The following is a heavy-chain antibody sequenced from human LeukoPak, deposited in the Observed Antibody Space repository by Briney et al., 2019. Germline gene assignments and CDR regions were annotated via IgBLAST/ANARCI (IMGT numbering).Heavy chain of an antibody. V-gene: IGHV1-46*01. Sequence: ASVKVSCRASGYTFTRNYMHWVRQAPGQGPEWMGIINPSGGGTKYAEKFQGRVTMTRDTSTSTVYMELSSLRSEDTAVYYCARDSGDPSRYGWGAHFDYWGQGTLVTVSS. CDR2: INPSGGGT. J-gene: IGHJ4*02. D-gene: IGHD3-16*01. CDR3: ARDSGDPSRYGWGAHFDY. CDR1: GYTFTRNY.